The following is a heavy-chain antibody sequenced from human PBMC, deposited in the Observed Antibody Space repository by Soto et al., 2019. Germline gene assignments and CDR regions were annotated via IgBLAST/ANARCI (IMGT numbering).Heavy chain of an antibody. CDR2: ISYDGSNK. D-gene: IGHD3-3*01. Sequence: QVQLVESGGGVVQPGRSLRLSCAASGFTFSSYGMHWVRQAPGKGLEWVAVISYDGSNKYYADSVKGRFTISRDNSKNTLYLQMNSLRAEDTAVYYCAKDITIFDNYYYGMDVWGQGTTVTVSS. J-gene: IGHJ6*02. CDR1: GFTFSSYG. CDR3: AKDITIFDNYYYGMDV. V-gene: IGHV3-30*18.